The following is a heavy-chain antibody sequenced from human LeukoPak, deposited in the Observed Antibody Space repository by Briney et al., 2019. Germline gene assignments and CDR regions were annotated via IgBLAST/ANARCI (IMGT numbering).Heavy chain of an antibody. CDR1: GGSISSSTYY. V-gene: IGHV4-39*01. CDR2: IYNSGST. J-gene: IGHJ4*02. D-gene: IGHD1-26*01. CDR3: ASPRGGGSSKYYFDY. Sequence: SETLSLTCNVSGGSISSSTYYWGWIRQPPGKGLEWIGSIYNSGSTYYNPSLKSRVTIAVDTSKNQFSLKLSSVTAADTAVYYCASPRGGGSSKYYFDYWGQGTLVTVSS.